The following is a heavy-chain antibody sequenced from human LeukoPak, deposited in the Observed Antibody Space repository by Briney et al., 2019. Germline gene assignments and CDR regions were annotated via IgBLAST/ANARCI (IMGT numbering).Heavy chain of an antibody. J-gene: IGHJ6*04. CDR2: INSDGSST. Sequence: GGSLRLSCAASGFTFSSYWMHWVRQAPGKGLVWVSRINSDGSSTRYADSVKGRFTISRDNAKNSLYLQMNSLRAEDTAVYYCAELGITMIGGVWGKGTTVTISS. D-gene: IGHD3-10*02. CDR1: GFTFSSYW. V-gene: IGHV3-74*01. CDR3: AELGITMIGGV.